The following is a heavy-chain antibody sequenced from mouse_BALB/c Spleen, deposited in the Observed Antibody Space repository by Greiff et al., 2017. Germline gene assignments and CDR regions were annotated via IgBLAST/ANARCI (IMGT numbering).Heavy chain of an antibody. D-gene: IGHD6-1*01. Sequence: EVQLVESGGGLVKPGGSLKLSCAASGFTFSSYAMSWVRQSPEKRLEWVAEISSGGSSTYYPGTVTGRFTISRDNAKNALYLEMSRLRSEDTAMYNCARAVPLAYGGQGTLVTVSA. V-gene: IGHV5-9-4*01. CDR2: ISSGGSST. CDR3: ARAVPLAY. J-gene: IGHJ3*01. CDR1: GFTFSSYA.